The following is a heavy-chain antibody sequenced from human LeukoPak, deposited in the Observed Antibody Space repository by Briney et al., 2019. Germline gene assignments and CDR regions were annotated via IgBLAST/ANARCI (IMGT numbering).Heavy chain of an antibody. V-gene: IGHV4-4*07. J-gene: IGHJ4*02. CDR3: ARQPYDNLWGSYRPYFDY. CDR1: GGSISSYY. CDR2: IYTSGST. Sequence: SETLSLTCTVSGGSISSYYWSWIRHPAGKGLEWIGRIYTSGSTNYNSSLKSRVTMSVDTSKNQFSLKLSSVTAADTAVYYCARQPYDNLWGSYRPYFDYWGQGTLVTVSS. D-gene: IGHD3-16*02.